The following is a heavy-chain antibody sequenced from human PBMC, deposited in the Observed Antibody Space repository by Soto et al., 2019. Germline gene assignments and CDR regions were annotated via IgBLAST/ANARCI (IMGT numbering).Heavy chain of an antibody. V-gene: IGHV1-2*04. J-gene: IGHJ4*02. CDR3: ARGQQGHKYYFGY. Sequence: QVQLVQSGAEVKKPGASVKVSCKASGYTFTGYYMHWVRQAPGQGLEWMGWINPNSGDTNDSQKFQGWVTMTRDTSISTAYMALSRLRSDDTVLYYCARGQQGHKYYFGYWGQGTLVTVSS. CDR1: GYTFTGYY. CDR2: INPNSGDT.